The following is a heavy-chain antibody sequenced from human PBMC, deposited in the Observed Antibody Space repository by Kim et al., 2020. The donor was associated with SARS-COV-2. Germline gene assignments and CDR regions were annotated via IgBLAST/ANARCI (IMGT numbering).Heavy chain of an antibody. D-gene: IGHD2-15*01. CDR2: FIPMSGTA. V-gene: IGHV1-69*06. CDR1: GGTFSGYA. Sequence: SVKVSCKASGGTFSGYALHWVRQAPGQGLEWMGGFIPMSGTANYAQKFQDRVAITADISTSTAYMELSSRRSEDTAVYYCARPVSGAIRTIPANDAVEVWGQGTLVTVST. CDR3: ARPVSGAIRTIPANDAVEV. J-gene: IGHJ3*01.